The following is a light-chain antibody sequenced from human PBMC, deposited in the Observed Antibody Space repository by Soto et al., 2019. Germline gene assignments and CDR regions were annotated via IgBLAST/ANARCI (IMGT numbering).Light chain of an antibody. Sequence: EIVMTQSPATLSVSPGERATLSCRASQGVSSNLAWYRQKPGQAPRLLIYGASTRATGIPARFSGSGSGTEFTLTISSLQSEDFAVYYCQQYNNWPPWTFGQGTKVEIK. CDR2: GAS. V-gene: IGKV3-15*01. CDR1: QGVSSN. CDR3: QQYNNWPPWT. J-gene: IGKJ1*01.